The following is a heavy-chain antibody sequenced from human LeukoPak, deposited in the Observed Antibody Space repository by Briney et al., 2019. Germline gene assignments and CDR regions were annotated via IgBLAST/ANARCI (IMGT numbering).Heavy chain of an antibody. J-gene: IGHJ5*02. CDR3: ARDGFYCSSTSCYFGLDP. D-gene: IGHD2-2*01. CDR1: GYTFTGYY. CDR2: INPNSGGT. V-gene: IGHV1-2*02. Sequence: ASVKVSCKASGYTFTGYYMHWVRQAPGQGLEWMGWINPNSGGTNYAQKFQGRVTMTRDTSISTAYMELSRLRSDDTAVYYCARDGFYCSSTSCYFGLDPWGQETLVTVSS.